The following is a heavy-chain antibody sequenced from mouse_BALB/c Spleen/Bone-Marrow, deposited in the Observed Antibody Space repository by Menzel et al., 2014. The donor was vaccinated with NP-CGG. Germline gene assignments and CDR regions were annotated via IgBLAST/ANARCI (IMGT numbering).Heavy chain of an antibody. J-gene: IGHJ2*01. Sequence: SGAELVKPGASVKLSCTASGFNIKDTYMHWVKQRPEQGLEWIGRIDPANGNTKYDPKSQGKATITADTSSNTAYLQLSSLTSEDTAVYYCASYDYGYYFDYWGQGTTLTVSS. CDR1: GFNIKDTY. CDR3: ASYDYGYYFDY. CDR2: IDPANGNT. V-gene: IGHV14-3*02. D-gene: IGHD2-4*01.